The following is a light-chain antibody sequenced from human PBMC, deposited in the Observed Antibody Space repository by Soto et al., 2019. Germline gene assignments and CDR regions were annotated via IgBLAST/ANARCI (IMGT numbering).Light chain of an antibody. Sequence: QSALTQPPSASGSPGQSFTISCTGNRSDVGGYNYVSWYQQHPGKAPKLMIYEVSKRPSGVPDRFSGSKSGNTASLTVSGLQAEDEADYYCSSYAGSNNVFGTGTKLTVL. J-gene: IGLJ1*01. CDR2: EVS. V-gene: IGLV2-8*01. CDR1: RSDVGGYNY. CDR3: SSYAGSNNV.